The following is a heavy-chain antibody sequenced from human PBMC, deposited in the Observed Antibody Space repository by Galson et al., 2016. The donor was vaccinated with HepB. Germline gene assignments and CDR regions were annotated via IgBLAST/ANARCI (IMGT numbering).Heavy chain of an antibody. V-gene: IGHV3-53*01. CDR3: TTYYDFSRGSYSDY. CDR2: IYISGST. Sequence: SLRLSCAASGFIVSSNYMTWVRQAPGKGLEWVSIIYISGSTYYADSVKGRFTISRDNSKNTLYLQMNSLRAEDTAVYYCTTYYDFSRGSYSDYWGQGTLVTVSS. D-gene: IGHD3-3*01. J-gene: IGHJ4*02. CDR1: GFIVSSNY.